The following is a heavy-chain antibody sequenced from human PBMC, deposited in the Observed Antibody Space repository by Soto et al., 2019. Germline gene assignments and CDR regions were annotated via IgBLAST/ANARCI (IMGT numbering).Heavy chain of an antibody. J-gene: IGHJ3*02. CDR3: AKATATGGGAFDI. Sequence: GWSLRLSCASSGFICSSYDMSWVRQAPGKGLEWVSTILVDGRTFYVDSVKGRFTNSRDTSQNTVYLQMNSLTAGDTALYYCAKATATGGGAFDICGQGTMVTVSS. CDR1: GFICSSYD. CDR2: ILVDGRT. V-gene: IGHV3-23*01. D-gene: IGHD2-8*02.